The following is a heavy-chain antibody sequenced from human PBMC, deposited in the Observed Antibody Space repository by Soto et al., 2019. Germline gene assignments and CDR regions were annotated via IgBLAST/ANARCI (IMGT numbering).Heavy chain of an antibody. J-gene: IGHJ4*02. V-gene: IGHV4-30-4*01. CDR2: IYYSGST. Sequence: SETLSLTCTVSGGSISSGDYYWSWIRQPPGKGLEWIGYIYYSGSTYYNPSLKSRVTISVDTSKNQFSLKLSSVTAADTAVYYCARAIVGPPGGGSCIMPFDYWGQGALFAVSS. D-gene: IGHD2-15*01. CDR1: GGSISSGDYY. CDR3: ARAIVGPPGGGSCIMPFDY.